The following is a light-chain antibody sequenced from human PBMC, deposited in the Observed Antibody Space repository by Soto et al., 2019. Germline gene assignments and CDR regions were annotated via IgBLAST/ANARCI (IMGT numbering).Light chain of an antibody. J-gene: IGKJ1*01. CDR2: GAS. CDR1: QPVSSNF. V-gene: IGKV3-20*01. Sequence: IVLTQSPGTLSLSPGERATLSCRASQPVSSNFLAWHQQKPGQAPRPLIYGASNRATGIPDWLSGSGSGTDFTLTISRMEPEDFAVYYCQQYGSSGTFGQGTKVDIK. CDR3: QQYGSSGT.